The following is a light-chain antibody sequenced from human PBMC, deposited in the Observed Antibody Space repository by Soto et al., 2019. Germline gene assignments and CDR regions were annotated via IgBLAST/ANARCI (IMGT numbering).Light chain of an antibody. Sequence: EIVMTQSPATLSVSPGERATLSCRASQSVSSNLAWYQQKPGQAPRLLIYGASTRATGIPARFSGSGSGTEFTLTISSLQSEDFAVYYCQQGGTFGQGTDWRL. CDR3: QQGGT. CDR2: GAS. J-gene: IGKJ5*01. CDR1: QSVSSN. V-gene: IGKV3-15*01.